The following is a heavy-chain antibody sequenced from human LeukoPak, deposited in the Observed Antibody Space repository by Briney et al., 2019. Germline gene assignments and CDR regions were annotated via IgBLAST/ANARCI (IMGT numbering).Heavy chain of an antibody. D-gene: IGHD3-22*01. Sequence: SVKVSCKASGGTFSSYAISWVRQAPGQGLEWMGGIIPIFGTANYAQKFQGRVTITADESTSSAYMELSRLRSESTAVYYFEKDKGDYYYDSSGYRDAFDIWGQGTMVTVSS. CDR2: IIPIFGTA. CDR3: EKDKGDYYYDSSGYRDAFDI. CDR1: GGTFSSYA. J-gene: IGHJ3*02. V-gene: IGHV1-69*13.